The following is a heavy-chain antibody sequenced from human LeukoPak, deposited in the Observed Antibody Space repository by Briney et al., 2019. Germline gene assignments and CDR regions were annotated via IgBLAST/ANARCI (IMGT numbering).Heavy chain of an antibody. Sequence: PSETLSLTCAVYGGSFSGYYWSWIRRPPGKGLEWIGEINHSGSTNYNPSLKSRVTISVDTSKNQFSLKLSSVTAADTAVYYCAGWISYSSGWYAVNYWGQGTLVTVSS. CDR3: AGWISYSSGWYAVNY. CDR1: GGSFSGYY. V-gene: IGHV4-34*01. D-gene: IGHD6-19*01. CDR2: INHSGST. J-gene: IGHJ4*02.